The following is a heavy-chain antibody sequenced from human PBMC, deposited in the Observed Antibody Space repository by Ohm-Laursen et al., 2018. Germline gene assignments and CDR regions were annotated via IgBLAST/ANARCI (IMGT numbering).Heavy chain of an antibody. D-gene: IGHD2-21*02. CDR2: INYSGST. CDR3: ASLFGGDCYTPHDY. J-gene: IGHJ4*02. V-gene: IGHV4-59*12. CDR1: GGSISSYY. Sequence: TLSLTCTVSGGSISSYYWSWIRQPPGKGLEWIGYINYSGSTNYNPSLKSRVTISVDTSKNQFSLKLSSVTAADTAVYYCASLFGGDCYTPHDYWGQGTLVTVSS.